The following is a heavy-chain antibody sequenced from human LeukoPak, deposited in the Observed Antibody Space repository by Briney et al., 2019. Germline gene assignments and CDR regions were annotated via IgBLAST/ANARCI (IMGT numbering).Heavy chain of an antibody. CDR1: GGSISSSNW. CDR2: IYHSGST. V-gene: IGHV4-4*02. Sequence: SSETLSLTCAVSGGSISSSNWWSWVRQPPGKGLEWIGEIYHSGSTNYNPSLKSRVTISVDKSKNQFSLKLSSVTAADTAVYYCARSMTYARGGPQVWSAFDIWGQGTMVTVSS. CDR3: ARSMTYARGGPQVWSAFDI. J-gene: IGHJ3*02. D-gene: IGHD3-10*02.